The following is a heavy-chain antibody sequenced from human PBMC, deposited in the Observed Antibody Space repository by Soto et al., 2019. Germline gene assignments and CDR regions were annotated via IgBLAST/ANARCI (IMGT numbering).Heavy chain of an antibody. V-gene: IGHV4-30-2*01. CDR3: ARYKITGLFDY. Sequence: PSETLSLTCAVSGGSISSGGYSWSWIRQPPGKGLEWIGYIYHSGSTYYNPSLKSRVTISVDTSKNQFSLKLTSVTAADTAVYYCARYKITGLFDYWGQGTLVTVSS. CDR1: GGSISSGGYS. D-gene: IGHD2-8*02. J-gene: IGHJ4*02. CDR2: IYHSGST.